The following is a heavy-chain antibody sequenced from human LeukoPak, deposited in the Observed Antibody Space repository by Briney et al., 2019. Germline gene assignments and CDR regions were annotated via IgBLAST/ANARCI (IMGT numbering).Heavy chain of an antibody. Sequence: PGRSLRLSCAASGFTFSSYGMHWVRQAPGKGLEWVAVISYDGSNKYYADSVKGRFTISRDNSKNTLYLQMNSLRAEDTAVYYCARGEKGSGTLFYMDVWGKGTTVTVSS. CDR2: ISYDGSNK. J-gene: IGHJ6*03. CDR3: ARGEKGSGTLFYMDV. V-gene: IGHV3-30*03. D-gene: IGHD3-3*01. CDR1: GFTFSSYG.